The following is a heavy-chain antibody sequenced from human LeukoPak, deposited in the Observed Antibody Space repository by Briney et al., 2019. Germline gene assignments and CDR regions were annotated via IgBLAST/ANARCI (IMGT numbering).Heavy chain of an antibody. CDR1: GGSITRHY. V-gene: IGHV4-59*11. CDR3: SRHRAYCGGDCLYYYLDS. Sequence: SETLSLTCTVSGGSITRHYWSWVRQPPGKGLEWIANIDYNGNTNYNPSLKSRGTISLDTSKKHVSLNLSSVTPADTALYYCSRHRAYCGGDCLYYYLDSWGQGTLVTVPS. CDR2: IDYNGNT. J-gene: IGHJ4*02. D-gene: IGHD2-21*02.